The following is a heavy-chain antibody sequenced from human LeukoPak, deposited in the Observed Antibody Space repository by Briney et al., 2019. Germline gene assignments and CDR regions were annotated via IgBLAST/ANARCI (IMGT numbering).Heavy chain of an antibody. V-gene: IGHV3-23*01. CDR3: ANQRLDSSGWYLHY. CDR2: ISGSGGST. J-gene: IGHJ4*02. Sequence: GGSLRLSCAASGFTFRSYGMHWVRQAPGKGLEWVSGISGSGGSTYYADSVKGRFTISRDNSKNTQCLQMNSLRVEDTAVYYCANQRLDSSGWYLHYWGQGTLVTVSS. D-gene: IGHD3-22*01. CDR1: GFTFRSYG.